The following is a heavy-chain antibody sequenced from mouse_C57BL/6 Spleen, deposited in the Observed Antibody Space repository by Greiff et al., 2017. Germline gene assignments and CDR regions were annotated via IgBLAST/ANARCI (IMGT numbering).Heavy chain of an antibody. D-gene: IGHD4-1*01. V-gene: IGHV5-17*01. CDR3: ARAPNWDGFDY. Sequence: EVHLVESGGGLVKPGGSLKLSCAASGFTFSDYGMHWVRQAPEKGLEWVAYISSGSSTIYYADTVKGRFTISRDNAKNTLFLQMTSLRSEDTAMYYCARAPNWDGFDYWGQGTTLTVSS. CDR1: GFTFSDYG. J-gene: IGHJ2*01. CDR2: ISSGSSTI.